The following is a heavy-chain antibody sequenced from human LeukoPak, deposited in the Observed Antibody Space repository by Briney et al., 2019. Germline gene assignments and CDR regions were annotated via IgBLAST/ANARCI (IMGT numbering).Heavy chain of an antibody. CDR1: GFTFTNNA. D-gene: IGHD6-13*01. V-gene: IGHV3-23*01. CDR3: SGHGSNSY. Sequence: GGSLRLSCAASGFTFTNNALSWFRQAPGKGLEWVSDIRGGGDAYYAESVKGRFTISRDNSKNTLYLQMNSLRAEDTALYYASGHGSNSYWGQGTLVTVSS. CDR2: IRGGGDA. J-gene: IGHJ4*02.